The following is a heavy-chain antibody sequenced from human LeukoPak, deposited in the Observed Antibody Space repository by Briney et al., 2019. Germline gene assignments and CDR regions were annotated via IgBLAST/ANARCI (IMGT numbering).Heavy chain of an antibody. CDR1: GYSISSGYY. D-gene: IGHD1-7*01. J-gene: IGHJ4*02. CDR2: IYHSGST. CDR3: ARHLPITWNYVY. V-gene: IGHV4-38-2*01. Sequence: PSETLSLTCAVSGYSISSGYYWGWIRQPPGKGVEWIGSIYHSGSTYYNPSLKSRVTISVDTSKNQFSLKLSSVTAADTAVYYCARHLPITWNYVYWGQGTLVTVSS.